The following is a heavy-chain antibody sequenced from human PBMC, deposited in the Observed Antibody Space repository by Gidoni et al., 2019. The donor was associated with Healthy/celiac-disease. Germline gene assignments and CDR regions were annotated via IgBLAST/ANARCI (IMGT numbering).Heavy chain of an antibody. V-gene: IGHV1-2*06. Sequence: QVQRVQSGAEVKKPGASVKVSCKASGYTFTGYYMHLVRQAPGQGLERMGRFNPNSGGTNYAQKFQGRVTMTRDTSISTAYMELSRLRSDDTAVYYCARSVEQRGGAFDIWGQGTMVTVSS. CDR2: FNPNSGGT. CDR1: GYTFTGYY. D-gene: IGHD6-25*01. CDR3: ARSVEQRGGAFDI. J-gene: IGHJ3*02.